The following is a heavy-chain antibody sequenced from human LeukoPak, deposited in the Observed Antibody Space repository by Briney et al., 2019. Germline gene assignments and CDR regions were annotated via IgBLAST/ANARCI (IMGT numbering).Heavy chain of an antibody. D-gene: IGHD2-2*01. CDR1: GGSISSGGYY. CDR2: IYHSGST. CDR3: ASLVVPAATFDY. Sequence: SETLSLTCTVFGGSISSGGYYWSWFRQHPGKGLEWIGYIYHSGSTYYNPSLKSRVTISVDRSKNQFSLKLSSVTAADTAVYYCASLVVPAATFDYWGQGTLVTVSS. J-gene: IGHJ4*02. V-gene: IGHV4-31*03.